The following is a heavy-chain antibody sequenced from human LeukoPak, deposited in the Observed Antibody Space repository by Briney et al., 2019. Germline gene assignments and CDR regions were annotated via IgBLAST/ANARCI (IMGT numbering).Heavy chain of an antibody. V-gene: IGHV3-21*01. Sequence: GGSLRLSCAASGFTFSSYSMNWVRQAPGKGLEWVSSISSSSSSYIYYADAVKGRFTISRDNAKNSLYLQMNSLRAEDTAVYYCAREYPDPTYYDFWSGYYHNWFDPWGQGTLVTVSS. CDR2: ISSSSSSYI. CDR1: GFTFSSYS. CDR3: AREYPDPTYYDFWSGYYHNWFDP. J-gene: IGHJ5*02. D-gene: IGHD3-3*01.